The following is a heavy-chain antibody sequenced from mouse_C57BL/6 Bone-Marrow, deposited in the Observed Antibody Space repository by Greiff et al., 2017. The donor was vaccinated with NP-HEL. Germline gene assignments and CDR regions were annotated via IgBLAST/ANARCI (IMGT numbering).Heavy chain of an antibody. V-gene: IGHV2-2*01. CDR2: IWSGGST. J-gene: IGHJ4*01. CDR3: ARNDDGSRAMDY. Sequence: VKLVESGPGLVQPSQCLSITCTVSGFSLTSYGVHWVRQSPGKGLEWLGVIWSGGSTDYNAAFISRLSISKDNSKSQVFFKMNSLQADDTAIYYCARNDDGSRAMDYWGQGTSVTVSS. D-gene: IGHD1-1*01. CDR1: GFSLTSYG.